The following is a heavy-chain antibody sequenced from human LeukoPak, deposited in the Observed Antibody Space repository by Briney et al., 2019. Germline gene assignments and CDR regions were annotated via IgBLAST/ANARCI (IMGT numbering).Heavy chain of an antibody. CDR1: GDSVYSGSSA. J-gene: IGHJ4*02. CDR2: TYYRSKWNH. Sequence: SQTLSLTCAISGDSVYSGSSAWSWIRQSPSRGLEWLGRTYYRSKWNHDYAESVKSRITINPDTSKNESSLQLNSVTPEDTAVYYCARNLRPDFDYWGQGTLVTVPS. CDR3: ARNLRPDFDY. V-gene: IGHV6-1*01.